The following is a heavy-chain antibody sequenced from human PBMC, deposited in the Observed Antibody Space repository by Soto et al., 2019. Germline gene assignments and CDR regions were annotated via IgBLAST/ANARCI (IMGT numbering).Heavy chain of an antibody. D-gene: IGHD2-8*02. CDR2: IIPILGIK. CDR3: ARLLVLDYYYGMDV. CDR1: GGTFSSYT. V-gene: IGHV1-69*02. J-gene: IGHJ6*02. Sequence: QVQLVQSGAEVKKPGSSVKVSCKASGGTFSSYTISWVRQAPGQALEGMGRIIPILGIKNYAQNFQGRVTITADNATSTAYMDLSSLRSEETAVYYCARLLVLDYYYGMDVWGQGTTVTVSS.